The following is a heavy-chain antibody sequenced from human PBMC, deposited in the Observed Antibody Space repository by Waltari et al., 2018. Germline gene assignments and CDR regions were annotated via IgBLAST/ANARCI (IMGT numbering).Heavy chain of an antibody. J-gene: IGHJ4*02. V-gene: IGHV3-66*01. CDR1: GFTVSSNY. CDR3: ARAPGSYPTG. D-gene: IGHD4-17*01. Sequence: EVQLVESGGGLVQPGGSLRLTWAASGFTVSSNYLSWVRQAPGKGLEWVSVIYSGGSTYYADSVKGRFTISRDNSKNTLYLQMNSLRAEDTAVYYCARAPGSYPTGWGQGTLVTVSS. CDR2: IYSGGST.